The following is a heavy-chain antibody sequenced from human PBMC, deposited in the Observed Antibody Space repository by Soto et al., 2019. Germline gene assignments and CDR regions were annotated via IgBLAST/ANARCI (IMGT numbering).Heavy chain of an antibody. Sequence: QSLTNAVAGGTISDGGYSWSWIRQPPGKGLEWIGYIYHSGSTYYNPSLKSRVTISVDRSKNQFSLKLSSVTAADTAVYYCARGNVVAIDYWGQGTLVTVSS. D-gene: IGHD2-21*01. CDR2: IYHSGST. V-gene: IGHV4-30-2*01. CDR3: ARGNVVAIDY. J-gene: IGHJ4*02. CDR1: GGTISDGGYS.